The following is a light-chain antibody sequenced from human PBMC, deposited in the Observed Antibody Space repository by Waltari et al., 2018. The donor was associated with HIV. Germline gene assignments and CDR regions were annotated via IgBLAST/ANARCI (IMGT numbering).Light chain of an antibody. CDR3: QVWDRSSDHLV. V-gene: IGLV3-21*04. Sequence: SYVLAQPPSVSVAPGKPATITCGGDNIGGKSVHWYQQKAGQAPVLVIYYDVDRPSGIPERFSGSNTGNTATRTISRVEAGDEADYYCQVWDRSSDHLVFGGGTKLTVL. CDR2: YDV. CDR1: NIGGKS. J-gene: IGLJ3*02.